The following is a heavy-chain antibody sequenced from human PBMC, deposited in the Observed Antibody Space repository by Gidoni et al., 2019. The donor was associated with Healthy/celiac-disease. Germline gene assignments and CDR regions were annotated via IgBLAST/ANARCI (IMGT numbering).Heavy chain of an antibody. CDR1: GGSISRYY. V-gene: IGHV4-59*01. Sequence: QVQLQESGPGLVKPSETLSLTCTVSGGSISRYYWCWIRQPPGKGLEWIGYIYYSGSTNYNPSLKSRVTISVDTSKNQFSLKLSSVTAADTAVYYCARSYYDFWSGYYSYYYYGMDVWGQGTTVTVSS. J-gene: IGHJ6*02. CDR2: IYYSGST. CDR3: ARSYYDFWSGYYSYYYYGMDV. D-gene: IGHD3-3*01.